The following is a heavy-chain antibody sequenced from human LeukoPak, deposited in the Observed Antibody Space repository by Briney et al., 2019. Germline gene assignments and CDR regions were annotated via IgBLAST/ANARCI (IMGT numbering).Heavy chain of an antibody. V-gene: IGHV4-59*08. D-gene: IGHD6-13*01. CDR2: IYYSGST. CDR3: AREDSSSWEHAFDI. CDR1: SGSISSYY. J-gene: IGHJ3*02. Sequence: SETLSLTCTVSSGSISSYYWSWIRQPPGKGLEWIGYIYYSGSTNYNPSLKSRVTISVDTSKNQFSLKLSSVTAADTAVYYCAREDSSSWEHAFDIWGQGTMVTVSS.